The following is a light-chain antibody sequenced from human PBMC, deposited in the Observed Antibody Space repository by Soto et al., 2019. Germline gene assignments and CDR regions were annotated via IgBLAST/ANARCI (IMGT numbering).Light chain of an antibody. CDR1: QSVSSN. CDR3: QHYNSWRPWT. V-gene: IGKV3-15*01. CDR2: GAS. Sequence: EIVMTQSPATLSVSPGERATLSCRASQSVSSNLAWYQQKPGQAPRLLIYGASTRATGIPARFSGSGSGTEFTLTISIWPTGEFAVYYCQHYNSWRPWTFGQGTKVDIK. J-gene: IGKJ1*01.